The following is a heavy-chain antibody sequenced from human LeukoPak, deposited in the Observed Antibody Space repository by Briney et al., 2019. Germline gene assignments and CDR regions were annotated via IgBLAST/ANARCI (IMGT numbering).Heavy chain of an antibody. V-gene: IGHV3-23*01. CDR2: ISGSGGST. CDR3: AGPRRYSGSLDY. D-gene: IGHD5-12*01. CDR1: GFTFSSYA. J-gene: IGHJ4*02. Sequence: GGSLRLSCAASGFTFSSYAMSWVRQAPGKGLEWVSAISGSGGSTYYADSVKGRFTISRDNAKNSLYLQMNSLRAEDTAVYYCAGPRRYSGSLDYWGQGTLATVSS.